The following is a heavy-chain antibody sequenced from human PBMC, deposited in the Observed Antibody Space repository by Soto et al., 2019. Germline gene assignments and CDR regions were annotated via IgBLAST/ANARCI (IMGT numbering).Heavy chain of an antibody. CDR2: TVGGSGNT. D-gene: IGHD6-13*01. J-gene: IGHJ6*02. CDR1: GFTFTSSA. CDR3: AEGQDSSSWQDMDV. Sequence: QMQLVQSGPEVKKPGTSVKVSCKASGFTFTSSAVQWVRQARGQRLEWIGWTVGGSGNTNYAQKFQERVTITRDMSTSTAYMELSSLRSEDTAVYYCAEGQDSSSWQDMDVWCQGTTVTVS. V-gene: IGHV1-58*01.